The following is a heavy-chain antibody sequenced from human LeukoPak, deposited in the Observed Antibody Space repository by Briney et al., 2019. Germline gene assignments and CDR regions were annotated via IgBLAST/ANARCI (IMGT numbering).Heavy chain of an antibody. CDR1: GFTFSSYD. V-gene: IGHV3-23*01. J-gene: IGHJ4*02. Sequence: GGSLRISCAASGFTFSSYDMSWVRQAPGKGLDWDAGINQSGGGTYYADSVKGRFTMSRDNSKNTLFLQMNSLRAEDTAVYYCAKVTWSSSGSDYWGQGTGVSVSS. CDR2: INQSGGGT. D-gene: IGHD6-19*01. CDR3: AKVTWSSSGSDY.